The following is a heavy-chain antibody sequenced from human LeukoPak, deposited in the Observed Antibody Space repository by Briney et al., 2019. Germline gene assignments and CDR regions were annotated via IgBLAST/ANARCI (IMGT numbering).Heavy chain of an antibody. CDR1: GFTFDDYA. D-gene: IGHD4-17*01. J-gene: IGHJ4*02. CDR2: ISWNSGSI. V-gene: IGHV3-9*01. Sequence: PGRSLRLSCAASGFTFDDYAMHWVRQAPGKGLEWVSGISWNSGSIGYADSVKGRFTISRDNAKNSLYLQMNSLRAEDTAVYYCAKSADYGDYGIFDYWGQGTLVTVSS. CDR3: AKSADYGDYGIFDY.